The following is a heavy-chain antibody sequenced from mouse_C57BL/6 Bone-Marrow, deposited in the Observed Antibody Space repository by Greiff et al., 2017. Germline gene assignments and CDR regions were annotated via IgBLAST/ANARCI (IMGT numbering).Heavy chain of an antibody. CDR1: GFNIKDDY. V-gene: IGHV14-4*01. CDR3: MMGRDWFAY. J-gene: IGHJ3*01. Sequence: VQLQQSGAELVRPGASVKLSCTASGFNIKDDYMHWVKQRPEQGLEWIGWIDPENGDTEYASKFQGKATITADTSSNTAYLQLSSLTSEDSAVYYCMMGRDWFAYWGQGTLVTVSA. CDR2: IDPENGDT. D-gene: IGHD2-3*01.